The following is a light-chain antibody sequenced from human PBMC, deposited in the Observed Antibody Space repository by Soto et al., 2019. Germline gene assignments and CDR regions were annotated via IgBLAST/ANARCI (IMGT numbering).Light chain of an antibody. V-gene: IGKV3-20*01. CDR2: GAS. CDR3: QHYGSSHPIR. Sequence: EIVLTQSPGTLSLSPGERATLSCRASQTVVNNYLAWYQQKHGQSPRLLIYGASTRATGIPDRFSGGGSGTDFTLTISRLEPEDFAVYYCQHYGSSHPIRFGQGTRLEMK. CDR1: QTVVNNY. J-gene: IGKJ5*01.